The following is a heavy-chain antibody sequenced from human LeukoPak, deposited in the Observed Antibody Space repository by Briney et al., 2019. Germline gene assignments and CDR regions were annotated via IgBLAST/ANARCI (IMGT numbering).Heavy chain of an antibody. CDR2: INAGNGDT. Sequence: GASVNVSCKASGYTFTSYAMHWVRQAAGQRLERMGWINAGNGDTKYSQKFQGRVTITRDTSATTAYMELSSLRSEDTAVYYCARELGPYDAFDIWGQGTMVTVSS. J-gene: IGHJ3*02. V-gene: IGHV1-3*01. CDR1: GYTFTSYA. D-gene: IGHD7-27*01. CDR3: ARELGPYDAFDI.